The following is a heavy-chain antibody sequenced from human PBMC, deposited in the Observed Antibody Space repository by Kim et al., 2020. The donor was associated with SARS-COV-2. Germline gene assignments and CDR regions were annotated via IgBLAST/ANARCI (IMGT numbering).Heavy chain of an antibody. V-gene: IGHV1-8*01. J-gene: IGHJ4*02. D-gene: IGHD3-10*01. Sequence: RKFQGRVTMTRNTSISTAYMELGSLRSEDTAVYYCARGPDYGSGSSHFDYWGQGTLVTVSS. CDR3: ARGPDYGSGSSHFDY.